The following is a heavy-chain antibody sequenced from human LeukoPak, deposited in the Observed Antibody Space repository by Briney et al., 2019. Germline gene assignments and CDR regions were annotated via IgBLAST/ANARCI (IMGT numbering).Heavy chain of an antibody. D-gene: IGHD3-16*01. CDR3: AKAGVWWLRLGLYYFDY. J-gene: IGHJ4*02. Sequence: GGTLRLSCAASGFTFSSYGMSWVRQAPGKGLEWVSAISGSGGSTYYADSVKGRFTISRDNSKNTLYLQMNSLRAEDTAVYYFAKAGVWWLRLGLYYFDYWGQGTLVTVSS. CDR1: GFTFSSYG. CDR2: ISGSGGST. V-gene: IGHV3-23*01.